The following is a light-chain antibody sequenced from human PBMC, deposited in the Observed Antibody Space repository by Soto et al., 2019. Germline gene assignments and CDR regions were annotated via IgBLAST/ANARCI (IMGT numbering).Light chain of an antibody. CDR2: EVN. V-gene: IGLV2-14*01. CDR3: RSFTRSSTYV. Sequence: QSALTQPASVSGSPGQSITISCTGTSSDVGAYNFVSWYQQYPGKAPKVMIYEVNNRPSGVSNRFSGSKSGNTASLTISGLQSEDEADYYCRSFTRSSTYVFVSGTKLTVL. CDR1: SSDVGAYNF. J-gene: IGLJ1*01.